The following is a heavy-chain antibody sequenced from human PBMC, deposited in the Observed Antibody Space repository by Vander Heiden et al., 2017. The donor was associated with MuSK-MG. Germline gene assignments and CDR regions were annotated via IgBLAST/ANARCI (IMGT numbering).Heavy chain of an antibody. Sequence: QLHLQESGPGLVKPSETLSLTCTVSGGSINSNNYYWGWIRQPPGKGLEWIGSIFYSGTTYYNPSLKSQVTMSVDTSKNQFSLRLTSVTASDTAVYYCARTGVRWWFDPWGQGTLVTVSS. CDR1: GGSINSNNYY. J-gene: IGHJ5*02. CDR3: ARTGVRWWFDP. CDR2: IFYSGTT. V-gene: IGHV4-39*01. D-gene: IGHD7-27*01.